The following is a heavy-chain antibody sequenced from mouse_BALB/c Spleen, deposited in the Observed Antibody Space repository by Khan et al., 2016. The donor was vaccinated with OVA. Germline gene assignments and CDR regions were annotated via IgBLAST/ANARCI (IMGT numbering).Heavy chain of an antibody. V-gene: IGHV1S136*01. D-gene: IGHD1-1*01. CDR1: GYTFTNYI. CDR2: INPHNDGT. Sequence: VQLQQSGPELVKPGASVKMSCKASGYTFTNYIIHWVKQKPGQGLEWIGYINPHNDGTKYNEKFKGKATLTSDKSSSTAYMELSGLTPEDSAVYYCARDYGSSFWFAYWGQGTLVTVSA. J-gene: IGHJ3*01. CDR3: ARDYGSSFWFAY.